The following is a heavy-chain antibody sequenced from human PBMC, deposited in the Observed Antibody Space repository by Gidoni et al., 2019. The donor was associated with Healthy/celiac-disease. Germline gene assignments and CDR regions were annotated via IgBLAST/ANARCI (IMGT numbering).Heavy chain of an antibody. Sequence: EVQLVESGGGLVKPGGSLRLPCAASGFTFSNAWMSWVRQAPGKGLEWVGRIKSKTDGGTTDYAAPVKGRFTISRDDSKNTLYLQMNSLKTEDTAVYYCTTIYSGYDFFDYWGQGTLVTVSS. CDR2: IKSKTDGGTT. J-gene: IGHJ4*02. CDR1: GFTFSNAW. D-gene: IGHD5-12*01. V-gene: IGHV3-15*01. CDR3: TTIYSGYDFFDY.